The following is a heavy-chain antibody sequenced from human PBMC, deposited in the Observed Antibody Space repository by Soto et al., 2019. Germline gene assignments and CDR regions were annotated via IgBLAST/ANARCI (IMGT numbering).Heavy chain of an antibody. J-gene: IGHJ5*02. D-gene: IGHD3-22*01. CDR1: GGSISSYY. Sequence: QVQLQESGPGLVKPSETLSLTCTVSGGSISSYYWSWIRQPPGKGLEWIGYIYYSGSTNYNPSLTRRVTISVDPSKNQFSLKLSSVTAADTAVYYCARHYYDRSGPSWGFDPWGRGTLVTVSS. V-gene: IGHV4-59*08. CDR3: ARHYYDRSGPSWGFDP. CDR2: IYYSGST.